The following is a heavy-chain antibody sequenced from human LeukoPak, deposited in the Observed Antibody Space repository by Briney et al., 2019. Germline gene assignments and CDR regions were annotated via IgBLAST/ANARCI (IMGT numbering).Heavy chain of an antibody. J-gene: IGHJ5*02. D-gene: IGHD2/OR15-2a*01. CDR3: ARSGRNDYFFLSPGPKGNWFDP. CDR1: GGSISSYY. CDR2: IYYSGST. Sequence: SETLSLTCTVSGGSISSYYWSWIRQPPGKGLEWIGYIYYSGSTNYNPSLKSRVTISVDTSKNQFSLKLSSVTAADTAVYYCARSGRNDYFFLSPGPKGNWFDPWGQGTLVTVSS. V-gene: IGHV4-59*01.